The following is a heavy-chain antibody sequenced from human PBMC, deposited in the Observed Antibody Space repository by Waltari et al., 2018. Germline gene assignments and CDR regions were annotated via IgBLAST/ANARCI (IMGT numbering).Heavy chain of an antibody. CDR2: ISGSGGST. D-gene: IGHD6-13*01. J-gene: IGHJ4*02. V-gene: IGHV3-23*04. CDR1: GFTFSSYA. Sequence: EVQLVESGGGLVQPGGSLRLSCAASGFTFSSYAMSWVRQAPGKGLEWVSAISGSGGSTYYADSVKGRFTISRDNSKNTLYLQMNSLRAKDTAVYYCAKDQGNRGGQQLDLDYWGQGTLVTVSS. CDR3: AKDQGNRGGQQLDLDY.